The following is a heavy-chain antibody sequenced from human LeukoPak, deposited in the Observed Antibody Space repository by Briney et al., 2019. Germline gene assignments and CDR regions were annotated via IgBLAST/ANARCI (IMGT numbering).Heavy chain of an antibody. CDR3: ARFSDAVAGYFDY. D-gene: IGHD6-19*01. CDR1: GSPFTSYW. V-gene: IGHV5-51*01. Sequence: GESLQISCQGSGSPFTSYWIGWVRQLPGKGLEWMGIIYPGDSDTRYSPSFQGQVTSSADKAIITAYLQWSSLKASDTAMYYCARFSDAVAGYFDYWGQGTLVTVSS. CDR2: IYPGDSDT. J-gene: IGHJ4*02.